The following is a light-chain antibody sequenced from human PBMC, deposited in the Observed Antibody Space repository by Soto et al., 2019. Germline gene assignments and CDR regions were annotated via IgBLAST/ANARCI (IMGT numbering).Light chain of an antibody. V-gene: IGLV2-14*01. CDR3: SSYRSRSLVV. CDR1: SSDVGGYNY. CDR2: DVS. Sequence: QSALTQPASVSGSPGQSITISCTGTSSDVGGYNYVAWYQQHQGKAPKLMIYDVSNRPSGVSNRFSGSKSGNTASLTISGLQAEDEADYYCSSYRSRSLVVFGGGTKLTVL. J-gene: IGLJ2*01.